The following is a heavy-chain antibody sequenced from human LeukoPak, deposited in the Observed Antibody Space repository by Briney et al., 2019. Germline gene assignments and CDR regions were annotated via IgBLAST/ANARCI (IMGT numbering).Heavy chain of an antibody. V-gene: IGHV4-39*07. CDR3: ARSDKLFPFFDY. CDR1: GGSISSSSYY. D-gene: IGHD3-10*01. Sequence: PSETLSLTCTVSGGSISSSSYYWGWIRQPPGKGLEWIGSIYYSGSTYYNPSLKSRVTISVDTSKNQFSLKLSSVTAADTAVYYCARSDKLFPFFDYWGQGTLVTVSS. CDR2: IYYSGST. J-gene: IGHJ4*02.